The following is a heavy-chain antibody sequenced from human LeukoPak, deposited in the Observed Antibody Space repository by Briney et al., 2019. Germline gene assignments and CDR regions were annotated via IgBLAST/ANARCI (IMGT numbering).Heavy chain of an antibody. CDR2: INSDGSST. CDR3: ARERGDITDY. V-gene: IGHV3-74*01. CDR1: GFSFSSYW. D-gene: IGHD3-3*01. J-gene: IGHJ4*02. Sequence: GGSLRLSCADSGFSFSSYWMHWVRQAPGKGLVWVSRINSDGSSTSYADYVKGRYTISRDNAKNTLYLQMNSLRAEDTAVYYCARERGDITDYWAQETLVTVSS.